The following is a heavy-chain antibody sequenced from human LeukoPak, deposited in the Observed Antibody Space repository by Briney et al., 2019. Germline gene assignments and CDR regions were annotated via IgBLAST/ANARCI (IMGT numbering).Heavy chain of an antibody. Sequence: GGSLRLSCAAYGFTFHNYVMHWVRQAPGKGLEWVSGISWNSGSVDYADSVKGRFTISRDNAKNSLYLQMNSLRAEDTALYYCAKGDGYSRFDDWGQGTLVTVSS. V-gene: IGHV3-9*01. CDR1: GFTFHNYV. D-gene: IGHD3-22*01. CDR2: ISWNSGSV. CDR3: AKGDGYSRFDD. J-gene: IGHJ4*02.